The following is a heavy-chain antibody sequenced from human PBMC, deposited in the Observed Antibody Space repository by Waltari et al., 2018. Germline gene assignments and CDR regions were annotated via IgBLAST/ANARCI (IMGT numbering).Heavy chain of an antibody. D-gene: IGHD3-10*01. CDR3: GRLRGGAIIDFDY. CDR2: IYTSGST. J-gene: IGHJ4*02. CDR1: GGSISRGSYY. Sequence: QVQLQESGPGLVKPSQTLSLTCTVSGGSISRGSYYWSWIRQPAGKGLEWIGRIYTSGSTNYNPSLKSRVTISVDTSKNQFSLKLSSVTAADTAMYYCGRLRGGAIIDFDYWGQGTLVTVSS. V-gene: IGHV4-61*02.